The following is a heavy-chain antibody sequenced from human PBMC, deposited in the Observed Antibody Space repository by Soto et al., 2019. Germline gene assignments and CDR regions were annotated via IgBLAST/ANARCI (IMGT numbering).Heavy chain of an antibody. J-gene: IGHJ5*02. CDR3: ARESRFLEWLSLSWLDP. D-gene: IGHD3-3*01. V-gene: IGHV3-48*02. CDR2: ISSSSSTI. Sequence: GGSLRLSCAASGFTFSSYSMNWVRQAPGKGLEWVSYISSSSSTIYYADSVKGRFTISRDNAKNSLYLQMNSLRDEDTAVYYCARESRFLEWLSLSWLDPWGQGPLVTVSS. CDR1: GFTFSSYS.